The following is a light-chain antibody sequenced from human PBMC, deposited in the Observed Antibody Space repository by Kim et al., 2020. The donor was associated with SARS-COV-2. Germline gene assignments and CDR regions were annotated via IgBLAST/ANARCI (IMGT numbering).Light chain of an antibody. V-gene: IGKV3-15*01. CDR3: QQYNNWPT. Sequence: EVVMTQSPAILSVSPGESATLSCRASQSVSRNLAWYQQKPGQAPRLLIYGASIRATGIPARFSGSGTGTEFTLTISSLQSEDFAVCYCQQYNNWPTFGQGTKLEI. CDR2: GAS. J-gene: IGKJ2*01. CDR1: QSVSRN.